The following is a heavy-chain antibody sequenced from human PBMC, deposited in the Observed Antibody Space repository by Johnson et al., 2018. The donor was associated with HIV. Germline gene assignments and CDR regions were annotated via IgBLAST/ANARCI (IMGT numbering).Heavy chain of an antibody. CDR1: GFTFSGSA. CDR2: IRSKGNTYAT. CDR3: VRDQGSGWPTNAFDI. J-gene: IGHJ3*02. V-gene: IGHV3-73*01. D-gene: IGHD6-19*01. Sequence: VQLVESGGGLVQPGGSLKLACSASGFTFSGSALHWVRQASGTGLEWVGLIRSKGNTYATVYSASLKGRFTISRDDSKNTAYLQMNGLSGEDTADYYCVRDQGSGWPTNAFDIWGQGTRVTVSS.